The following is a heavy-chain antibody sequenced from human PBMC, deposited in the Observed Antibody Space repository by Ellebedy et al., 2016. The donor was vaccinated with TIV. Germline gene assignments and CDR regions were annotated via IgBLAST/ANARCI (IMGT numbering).Heavy chain of an antibody. CDR3: AKYQVVPAKSPIDY. J-gene: IGHJ4*02. CDR1: GFTFSSYA. V-gene: IGHV3-23*01. Sequence: GGSLRLXXAASGFTFSSYAMSWVRQAPGKGLEWVSAISGSGGSTYYADSVKGRFTISRDNSKNTLYLQMNSLRAEDTAVYYCAKYQVVPAKSPIDYWGQGTLVTVSS. D-gene: IGHD2-2*01. CDR2: ISGSGGST.